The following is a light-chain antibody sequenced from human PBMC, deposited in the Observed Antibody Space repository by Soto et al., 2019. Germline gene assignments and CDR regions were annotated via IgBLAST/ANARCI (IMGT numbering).Light chain of an antibody. CDR2: AAS. CDR1: QTISSS. Sequence: DIQMTQSPSSLSASVGDRVTITCRASQTISSSLNWYQQKRGKPPKLLIYAASSLQGGGPSRFSGSGSGTEFTITISSLQHEDFATYSCQQSYRTPPTFGPGTKVEIK. CDR3: QQSYRTPPT. V-gene: IGKV1-39*01. J-gene: IGKJ3*01.